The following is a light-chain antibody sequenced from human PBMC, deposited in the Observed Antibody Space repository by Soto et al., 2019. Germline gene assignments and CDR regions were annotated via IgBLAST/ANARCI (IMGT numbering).Light chain of an antibody. CDR2: KGT. Sequence: QSALAQPASVSGSPGQSITISCTGTDSDVGAYDSVSWYQQHPHKAPQLIIYKGTQRASGVSNLFSGSTSGNAASLPISALQDAVEADYFFCSSAPESTYIFGTGTKLTVL. V-gene: IGLV2-23*01. J-gene: IGLJ1*01. CDR1: DSDVGAYDS. CDR3: CSSAPESTYI.